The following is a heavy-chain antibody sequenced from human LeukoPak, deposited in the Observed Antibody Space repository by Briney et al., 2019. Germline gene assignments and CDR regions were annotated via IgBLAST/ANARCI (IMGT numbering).Heavy chain of an antibody. CDR2: IFTSGTI. J-gene: IGHJ5*02. CDR1: GGSVSDYH. Sequence: SETLSLTCSVSGGSVSDYHWSWIRQPAGKGLGWIGRIFTSGTIHYHPSLRSRVTISVDQSKNQFFLKLTSVTAADTAVYYCARDRDIADYNWLDPWGQGTLVTVSP. CDR3: ARDRDIADYNWLDP. D-gene: IGHD6-13*01. V-gene: IGHV4-4*07.